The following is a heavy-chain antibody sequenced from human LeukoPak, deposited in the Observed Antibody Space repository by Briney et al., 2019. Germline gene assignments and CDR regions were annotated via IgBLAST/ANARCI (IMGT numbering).Heavy chain of an antibody. V-gene: IGHV1-18*01. CDR3: ARDPAPYSSSWYALHFDY. CDR1: GYTFISYG. Sequence: ASVKVSCKASGYTFISYGISWVRQAPGQGLEWMGWISAYNGNTNYAQKLHGRVTMTTDTSTSTAYMELRSLRSDDTAVYYCARDPAPYSSSWYALHFDYWGQGTLVTVSS. CDR2: ISAYNGNT. D-gene: IGHD6-13*01. J-gene: IGHJ4*02.